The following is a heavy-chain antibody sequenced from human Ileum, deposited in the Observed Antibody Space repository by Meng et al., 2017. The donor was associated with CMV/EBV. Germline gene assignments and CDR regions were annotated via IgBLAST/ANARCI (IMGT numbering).Heavy chain of an antibody. Sequence: QVPSQESGPGLLEPSQTLSFHCTRSGTSISSGVYYWSWIRQPAGKGLEWIGRIYTSGSTSYNPSLKSRITISLDTSKNQFSLKLNSVTAADTAVYFCARDRENDYYFDLWGRGTLVTVSS. D-gene: IGHD4-11*01. CDR2: IYTSGST. CDR1: GTSISSGVYY. J-gene: IGHJ2*01. CDR3: ARDRENDYYFDL. V-gene: IGHV4-61*02.